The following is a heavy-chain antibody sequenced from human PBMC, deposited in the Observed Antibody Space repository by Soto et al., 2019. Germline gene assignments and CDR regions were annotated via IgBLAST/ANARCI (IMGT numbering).Heavy chain of an antibody. CDR1: GFTFSSYA. CDR3: ARRGSGSYYDY. J-gene: IGHJ4*02. CDR2: IGGSGDST. D-gene: IGHD1-26*01. V-gene: IGHV3-23*01. Sequence: EVQLLESGGGLVQPGGSLRLSCAASGFTFSSYAMSWVRQAPGKGLEWVSVIGGSGDSTYYADSVKGRFTISRDNSKNTLYLQMNSLRAEDTAVYYCARRGSGSYYDYWGQGTLVTVSS.